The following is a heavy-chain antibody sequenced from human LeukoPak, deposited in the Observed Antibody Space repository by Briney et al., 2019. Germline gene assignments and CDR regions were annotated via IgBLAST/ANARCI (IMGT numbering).Heavy chain of an antibody. CDR3: TRDFWTDY. Sequence: GGSLRLSCAASGFTFSDYYMSWIRQAPGRGLEWVANIKLDGTQKNYIQSVRGRFTISRDNARNFLYLQLSSLRAEDTAVYYCTRDFWTDYWGQGTLVTVSS. D-gene: IGHD3/OR15-3a*01. CDR2: IKLDGTQK. V-gene: IGHV3-7*01. J-gene: IGHJ4*02. CDR1: GFTFSDYY.